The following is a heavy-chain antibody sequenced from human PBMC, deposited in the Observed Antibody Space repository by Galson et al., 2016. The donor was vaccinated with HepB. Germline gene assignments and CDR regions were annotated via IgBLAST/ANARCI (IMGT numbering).Heavy chain of an antibody. CDR1: GFTFSNYA. V-gene: IGHV3-30-3*01. CDR3: AREASGVIFIYYYYAMDV. J-gene: IGHJ6*02. CDR2: ISNDGSNK. Sequence: SLRLSCAASGFTFSNYAMHWVRQAPGKGLEWVAFISNDGSNKYYADSVKGRFTISRDNSKNTLYVQMNRLRVEDTAVYYCAREASGVIFIYYYYAMDVWGQGTTVTVSS. D-gene: IGHD3-3*01.